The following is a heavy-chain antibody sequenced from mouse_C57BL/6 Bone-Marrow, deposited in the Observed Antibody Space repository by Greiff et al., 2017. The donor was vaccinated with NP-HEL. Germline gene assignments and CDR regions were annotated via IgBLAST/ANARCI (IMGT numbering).Heavy chain of an antibody. CDR2: INPNNGGT. J-gene: IGHJ2*01. CDR3: ARACFDY. V-gene: IGHV1-26*01. CDR1: GYTFTDYY. Sequence: VQLQQSGPELVKPGASVKISCKASGYTFTDYYMNWVKQSHGKSLEWIGDINPNNGGTSYNQKFKGKATLTVDKSSSTAYMELRSLTSEDSAVYYCARACFDYWGQGTTLTVSS.